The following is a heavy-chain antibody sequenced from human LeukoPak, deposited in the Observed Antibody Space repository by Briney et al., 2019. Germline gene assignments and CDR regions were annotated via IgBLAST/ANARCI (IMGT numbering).Heavy chain of an antibody. D-gene: IGHD1-14*01. J-gene: IGHJ4*02. CDR1: GLTFSQSW. Sequence: GGSLRLSCAASGLTFSQSWMSWVRQTPGKGGEWVASIKPDGSERYYVDPVKGRFTISRDNANNSLYLQMNSLRVEDTAVYYCTRGITTSDYWGQGTLVTGSS. CDR2: IKPDGSER. CDR3: TRGITTSDY. V-gene: IGHV3-7*01.